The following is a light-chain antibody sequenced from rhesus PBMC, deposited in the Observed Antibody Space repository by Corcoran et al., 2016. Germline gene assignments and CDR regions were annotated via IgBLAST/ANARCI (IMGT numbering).Light chain of an antibody. Sequence: DTQMTQSPSSLSASVGDRVTVTCRASQGIDRELSWYQQQPGKAPTLLSYAASILQTGVSSRFSGSGSGTDFTLTISSLHPEDGATCYCLQDYTTPLTFGGGTTVEIK. CDR3: LQDYTTPLT. V-gene: IGKV1-94*01. CDR2: AAS. CDR1: QGIDRE. J-gene: IGKJ4*01.